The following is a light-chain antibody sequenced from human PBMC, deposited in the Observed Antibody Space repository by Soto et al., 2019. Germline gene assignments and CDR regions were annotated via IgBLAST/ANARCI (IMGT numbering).Light chain of an antibody. V-gene: IGKV2D-29*01. Sequence: EIVLTQTPLSLSVTPGQPASVSCKSRQSLLHSSGKTFLYWYLQKAGQPPQALIYEVSNRFSGVPDRFSGRGSGTDVTLKISRVEDEDIGVYYCMQGIQFPYTFGQGTKLEIK. CDR2: EVS. CDR1: QSLLHSSGKTF. J-gene: IGKJ2*01. CDR3: MQGIQFPYT.